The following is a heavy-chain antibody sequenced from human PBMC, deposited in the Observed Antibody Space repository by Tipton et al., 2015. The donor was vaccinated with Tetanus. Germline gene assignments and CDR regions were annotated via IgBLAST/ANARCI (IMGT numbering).Heavy chain of an antibody. CDR2: IHPSGIT. J-gene: IGHJ3*01. D-gene: IGHD2/OR15-2a*01. V-gene: IGHV4-34*01. Sequence: TLSLTCAVYGESFSDYYWSWIRQPPGKGLEWIGEIHPSGITDYNPPLKSRVIISVDTSKNQFSLDFNSVTATDTALYYCATSSSIMRGSDAFDLWGQGTMVFVSS. CDR1: GESFSDYY. CDR3: ATSSSIMRGSDAFDL.